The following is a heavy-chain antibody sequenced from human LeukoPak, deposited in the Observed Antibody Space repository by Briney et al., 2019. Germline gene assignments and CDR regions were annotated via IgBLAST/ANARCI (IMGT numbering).Heavy chain of an antibody. CDR1: GGSFSGYY. V-gene: IGHV4-34*01. J-gene: IGHJ5*02. CDR3: AREFDYYESSGYYYDWFDP. Sequence: QPSETLSLTCAVYGGSFSGYYWSWIRQPPGKGLEWIGEINHSGSTNYNPSLKSRVTISVDTSKNQFSLKLSSVTAADTAVYYCAREFDYYESSGYYYDWFDPWGQGTLVTVSS. D-gene: IGHD3-22*01. CDR2: INHSGST.